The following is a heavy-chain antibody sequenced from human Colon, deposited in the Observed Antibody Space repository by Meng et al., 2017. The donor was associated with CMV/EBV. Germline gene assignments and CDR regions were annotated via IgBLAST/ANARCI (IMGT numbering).Heavy chain of an antibody. CDR1: EFRFEDYA. Sequence: GGSLRLSCAGSEFRFEDYAMNWVRQTPGKGREWVAGITWNSRTTDYADSVKGRFTISRDHAKNSLYLQLDSLRVEDTALYFCAKDRVPAQTNLRSDSFDLWGQGTLVTVSS. CDR2: ITWNSRTT. J-gene: IGHJ3*01. D-gene: IGHD2-2*01. CDR3: AKDRVPAQTNLRSDSFDL. V-gene: IGHV3-9*01.